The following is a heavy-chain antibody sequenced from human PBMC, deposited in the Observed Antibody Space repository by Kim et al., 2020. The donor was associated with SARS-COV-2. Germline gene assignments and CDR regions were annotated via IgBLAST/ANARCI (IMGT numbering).Heavy chain of an antibody. J-gene: IGHJ6*02. Sequence: GGSLRLSCAASGFTFSNAWMIWVRQAPGKGLEWVGRIKSKTDGGTTDYAAPVKGRFTISRNDSKNTLYLQMNSLKTEDTAVYYCTLAAAHYYYYYGMDVWGPGTTVTVS. CDR3: TLAAAHYYYYYGMDV. D-gene: IGHD6-13*01. CDR1: GFTFSNAW. CDR2: IKSKTDGGTT. V-gene: IGHV3-15*01.